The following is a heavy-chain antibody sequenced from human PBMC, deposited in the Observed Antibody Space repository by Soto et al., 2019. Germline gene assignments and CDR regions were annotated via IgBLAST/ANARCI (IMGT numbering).Heavy chain of an antibody. V-gene: IGHV1-69*13. J-gene: IGHJ4*02. Sequence: SVKVSCKASGGTFSSYAISWVRQAPGQGLEWMGGIIPIFGTANYAQKFQGRVTITADESTSTAYMELSSLRSEDTAVYYCATSYYDILTGPLAYWGQGTLVTV. CDR2: IIPIFGTA. D-gene: IGHD3-9*01. CDR1: GGTFSSYA. CDR3: ATSYYDILTGPLAY.